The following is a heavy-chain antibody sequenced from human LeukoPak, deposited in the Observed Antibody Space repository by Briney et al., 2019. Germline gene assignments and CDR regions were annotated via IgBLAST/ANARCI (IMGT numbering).Heavy chain of an antibody. J-gene: IGHJ4*02. CDR1: GFTFSSYG. D-gene: IGHD6-13*01. CDR2: ISYDGSNK. Sequence: XGSLRLSCAASGFTFSSYGMHWVRQAPGKGLEWVAVISYDGSNKYYADSVKGRFTISRDNSKNTLYLQMNSLRAEDTAVYYCALIAAAGYFDYWGQGTLVTVSS. V-gene: IGHV3-30*03. CDR3: ALIAAAGYFDY.